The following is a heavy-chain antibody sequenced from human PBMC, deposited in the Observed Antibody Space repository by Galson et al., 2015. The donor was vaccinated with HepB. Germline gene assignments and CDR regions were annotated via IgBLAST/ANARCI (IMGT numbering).Heavy chain of an antibody. CDR1: GFTFSSYG. J-gene: IGHJ3*02. V-gene: IGHV3-23*01. CDR2: VMSGSGGA. D-gene: IGHD5-24*01. CDR3: AVAYEMDTLFLGYDAFDI. Sequence: SLRLSCAASGFTFSSYGMIWVRQAPGKGLEWVSAVMSGSGGAFYADSVKGRFTISRDKSKNTLYLQMNSLRADDTAVYYCAVAYEMDTLFLGYDAFDIRGQGTMVTVSS.